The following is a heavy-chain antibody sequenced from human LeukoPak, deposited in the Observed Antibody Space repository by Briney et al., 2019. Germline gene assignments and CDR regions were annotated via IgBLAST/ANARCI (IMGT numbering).Heavy chain of an antibody. CDR3: ARDCGSTSCRAFDY. Sequence: GGSLRLSCAASGFTSSSYSMNWVRQAPGKGLEWVSYISSSSSTIYYADSVKGRFTISRDNAKNSLYLQMNSLRAEDTAVYYCARDCGSTSCRAFDYWGQGTLVTVSS. J-gene: IGHJ4*02. V-gene: IGHV3-48*01. D-gene: IGHD2-2*01. CDR2: ISSSSSTI. CDR1: GFTSSSYS.